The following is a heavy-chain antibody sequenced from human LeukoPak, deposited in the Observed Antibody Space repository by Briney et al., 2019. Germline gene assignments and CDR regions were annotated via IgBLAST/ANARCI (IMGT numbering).Heavy chain of an antibody. CDR3: ARVGVFTDAFDI. CDR1: GFTFSSYS. D-gene: IGHD3-16*01. Sequence: GGSLRLSCAASGFTFSSYSMNWVRQAPGQGLEWVSSISSSSSYIYYADSLKGRFTISRDNAKNSLYLQMNSLRAEDTAVYYCARVGVFTDAFDIWGQGTMVTVSS. J-gene: IGHJ3*02. CDR2: ISSSSSYI. V-gene: IGHV3-21*01.